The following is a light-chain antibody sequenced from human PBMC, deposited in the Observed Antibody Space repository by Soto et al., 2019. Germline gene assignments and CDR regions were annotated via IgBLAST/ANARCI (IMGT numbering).Light chain of an antibody. CDR3: QQYDTSNSTWT. CDR2: GAS. Sequence: EIVLTQSPGTLSLSPGERATLSCRASQSVSSSYLAWYQQKPGQAPRLLIYGASSRATGIPDRFSGSGSGTDFTLTIIRLEPEDFAVYYCQQYDTSNSTWTFGQGTKVDIK. CDR1: QSVSSSY. V-gene: IGKV3-20*01. J-gene: IGKJ1*01.